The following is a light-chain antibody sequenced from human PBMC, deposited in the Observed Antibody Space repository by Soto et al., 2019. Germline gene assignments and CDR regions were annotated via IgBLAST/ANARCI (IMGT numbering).Light chain of an antibody. CDR2: GAS. V-gene: IGKV3-20*01. CDR3: QQYGSSSWT. Sequence: EIVLTQSPGTLSLSPGERATLSCRTRQSVSSSYLAWYQQKPGQAPRLLIYGASSRATGIPDRFSGSGSGTDFTLTISRLEPEDFAVYYCQQYGSSSWTFGQGTKVDI. J-gene: IGKJ1*01. CDR1: QSVSSSY.